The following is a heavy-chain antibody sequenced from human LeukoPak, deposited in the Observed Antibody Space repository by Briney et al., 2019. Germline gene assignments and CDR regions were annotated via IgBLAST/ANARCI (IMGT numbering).Heavy chain of an antibody. CDR2: ISAYNGNT. J-gene: IGHJ5*02. CDR3: ARDRGELFVVVPAARLGWFDP. Sequence: ASVKVSCKASGYTFTSYGISWVRQAPGQGLEWMGWISAYNGNTNYAQKLQGRVTMTTDTSTSTAYMELRSLRSDDTAVYYCARDRGELFVVVPAARLGWFDPWGQGTLVTVSS. V-gene: IGHV1-18*01. D-gene: IGHD2-2*01. CDR1: GYTFTSYG.